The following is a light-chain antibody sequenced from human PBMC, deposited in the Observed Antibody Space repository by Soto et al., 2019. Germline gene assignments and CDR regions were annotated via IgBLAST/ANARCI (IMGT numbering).Light chain of an antibody. CDR1: SSDVGGYNY. V-gene: IGLV2-14*01. J-gene: IGLJ2*01. CDR2: DVS. Sequence: QSALTQPASVSGSPEQSITISCTGTSSDVGGYNYVSWYQQHPGKAPKLMIYDVSNRPSGVSNRFSGSKSANTASLTISGLQAEDEADYYCSSYTGSSTYVVFGGGTKLTVL. CDR3: SSYTGSSTYVV.